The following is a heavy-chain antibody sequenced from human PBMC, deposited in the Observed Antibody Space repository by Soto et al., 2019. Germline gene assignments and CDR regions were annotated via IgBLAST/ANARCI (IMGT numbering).Heavy chain of an antibody. Sequence: SETLSLTCTVSGGSISSYYWSWIRQPPGKGLEWIGYIYYSGSTNYNPSLKSRVTMSVDTSKKQFSLNLSSATAADTAVYYCARSSDFSSSWEFDYWGQGTLVTVSS. V-gene: IGHV4-59*12. J-gene: IGHJ4*02. D-gene: IGHD6-13*01. CDR2: IYYSGST. CDR1: GGSISSYY. CDR3: ARSSDFSSSWEFDY.